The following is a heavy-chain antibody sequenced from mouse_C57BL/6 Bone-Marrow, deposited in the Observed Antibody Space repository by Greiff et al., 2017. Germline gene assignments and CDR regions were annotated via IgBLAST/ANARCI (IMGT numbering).Heavy chain of an antibody. CDR2: LRLKSDNYAT. CDR3: TPTGTDWYCGV. CDR1: GFTFSNYW. V-gene: IGHV6-3*01. D-gene: IGHD4-1*01. J-gene: IGHJ1*03. Sequence: EVKVVESGGGLVQPGGSMKLSCVASGFTFSNYWMNWVRQSPEKGLEWVAQLRLKSDNYATHYAESVKGRFTISRDDSKSSVYLQMNNLRAEDTGIDYCTPTGTDWYCGVWGTGTTVTVSS.